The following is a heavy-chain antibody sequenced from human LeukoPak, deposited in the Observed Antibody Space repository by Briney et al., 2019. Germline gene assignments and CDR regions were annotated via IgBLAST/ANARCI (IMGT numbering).Heavy chain of an antibody. CDR1: GFTFSSYW. CDR3: ARERINCCSTSCYTELDY. J-gene: IGHJ4*02. V-gene: IGHV3-7*01. CDR2: IKQDGSEK. D-gene: IGHD2-2*02. Sequence: PGGSLRLSCAASGFTFSSYWMNWVRQAPGKGLEWVANIKQDGSEKYYVDSVKGRFTISRDNSKNTLHLQMNSLRAEDTAVYYCARERINCCSTSCYTELDYWGQGTLVTVSS.